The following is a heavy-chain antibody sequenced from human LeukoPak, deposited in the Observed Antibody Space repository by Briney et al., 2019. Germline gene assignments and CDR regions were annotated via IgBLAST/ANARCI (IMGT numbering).Heavy chain of an antibody. Sequence: PSETLSLTCTVSGGSISSYYWSWIRQPAGKGLEGIGDIYYSGSTNYNPSLKSRVTISVDTSKNQCSLKLSSVTAADTAVYYCARNTGYCSGGSCYGMDVWGQGTTVTVSS. CDR1: GGSISSYY. V-gene: IGHV4-59*08. CDR3: ARNTGYCSGGSCYGMDV. CDR2: IYYSGST. J-gene: IGHJ6*02. D-gene: IGHD2-15*01.